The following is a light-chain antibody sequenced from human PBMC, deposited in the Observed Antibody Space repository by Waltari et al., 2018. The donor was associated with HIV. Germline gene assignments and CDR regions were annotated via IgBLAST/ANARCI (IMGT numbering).Light chain of an antibody. CDR1: SSDVGGYNY. CDR3: CSYAGNYTFV. CDR2: DVS. Sequence: QSALTQPRSVSGSPGQSVTISCTGTSSDVGGYNYVSWYQQHPGKAPKFMIYDVSKRPSGVPDRFSGSNSGNTASLTISWLQAEDEADYYCCSYAGNYTFVFGGGTKLTVL. J-gene: IGLJ2*01. V-gene: IGLV2-11*01.